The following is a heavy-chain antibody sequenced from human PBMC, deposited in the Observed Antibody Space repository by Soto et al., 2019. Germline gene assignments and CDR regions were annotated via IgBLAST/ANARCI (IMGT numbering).Heavy chain of an antibody. Sequence: LSLTRPPRHASVGEISLSSTSACVPPGTALHGFGHTYPTGITQYSPSFKSRALISLDTPKNQLSLRLSSVTVADTAVYYCVRGSLYNFDSSGTDLWFDPWGQGALVTVS. V-gene: IGHV4-61*01. CDR3: VRGSLYNFDSSGTDLWFDP. D-gene: IGHD6-19*01. CDR2: TYPTGIT. J-gene: IGHJ5*02. CDR1: HASVGEISLS.